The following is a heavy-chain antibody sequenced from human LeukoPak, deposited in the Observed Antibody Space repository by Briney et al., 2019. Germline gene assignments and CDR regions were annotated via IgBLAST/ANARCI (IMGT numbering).Heavy chain of an antibody. Sequence: PGGSLRLSCAASGFTFSTYSMNWVRQAPGKGLEWISYLSTSSSTIYYAESVKGRFTISRDNAKNSLNLQMNSLRAEDTAIYYCAREGVVLWIGELLSIGMDVWGQGTTVTVSS. CDR3: AREGVVLWIGELLSIGMDV. CDR2: LSTSSSTI. CDR1: GFTFSTYS. J-gene: IGHJ6*02. V-gene: IGHV3-48*04. D-gene: IGHD3-10*01.